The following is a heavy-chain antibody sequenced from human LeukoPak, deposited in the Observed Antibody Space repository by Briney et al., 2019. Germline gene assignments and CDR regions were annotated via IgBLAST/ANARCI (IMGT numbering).Heavy chain of an antibody. D-gene: IGHD5-18*01. V-gene: IGHV4-34*01. CDR2: INHSGST. CDR3: ARGRQLWGYYYYMDV. CDR1: GGSFSGYY. J-gene: IGHJ6*03. Sequence: PSETLSLTCAVYGGSFSGYYWSWIRQPPGKGLEWIGEINHSGSTNYNPSLKSRVTISVDTSKNQFSLKLSSVTAADTAVYYCARGRQLWGYYYYMDVWGKGTTVTVSS.